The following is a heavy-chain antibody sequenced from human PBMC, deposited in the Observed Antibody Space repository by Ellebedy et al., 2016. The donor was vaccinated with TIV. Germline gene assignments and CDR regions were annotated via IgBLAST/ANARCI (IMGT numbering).Heavy chain of an antibody. V-gene: IGHV1-69*04. CDR2: IIPILGIA. Sequence: ASVKVSCKASGGTFSSYAISWVRQAPGQGLEWMGRIIPILGIANYAQKFQGRVTITADKSASTAYMELSSLRSEDTAVYYCAREDHTAMVPDYWGQGTLVTVSS. CDR3: AREDHTAMVPDY. J-gene: IGHJ4*02. CDR1: GGTFSSYA. D-gene: IGHD5-18*01.